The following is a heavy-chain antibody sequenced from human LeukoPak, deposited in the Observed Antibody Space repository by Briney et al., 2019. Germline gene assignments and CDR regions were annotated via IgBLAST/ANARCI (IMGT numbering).Heavy chain of an antibody. V-gene: IGHV3-30-3*02. Sequence: GGSLRLSCEASGFTFSNYAMHWVRQAPGKGLEWVADISYDGSIKYYADSVKGRFTISRDTSKNTLYLQMNSLRAEDTAVYYCAKDYGDYDEYFQHWGQGTLVTVSS. CDR1: GFTFSNYA. CDR2: ISYDGSIK. CDR3: AKDYGDYDEYFQH. J-gene: IGHJ1*01. D-gene: IGHD4-17*01.